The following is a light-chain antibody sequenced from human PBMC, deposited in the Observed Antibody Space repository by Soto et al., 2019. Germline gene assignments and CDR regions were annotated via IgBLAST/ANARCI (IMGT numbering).Light chain of an antibody. CDR2: SNN. CDR3: ATWDDSLGGPV. Sequence: QSVVTQPPSASGTPGQRVTISCSGSSSNIGTNNVSWYQQVPGTAPKLLIYSNNQRPSGVPDRLSGSKSGTSASLAISGLRSEDEADYFCATWDDSLGGPVFGGGTKVTV. CDR1: SSNIGTNN. V-gene: IGLV1-47*02. J-gene: IGLJ3*02.